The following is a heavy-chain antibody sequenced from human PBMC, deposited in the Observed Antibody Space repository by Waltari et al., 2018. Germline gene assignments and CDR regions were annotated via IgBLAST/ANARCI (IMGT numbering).Heavy chain of an antibody. J-gene: IGHJ5*02. Sequence: QVQLVQSGAEVKKPGSSVKVSCKASGGTFSSYAISWVRQAPGQGLEWMGRILRIFATANYATKFQGGVTITADNTTSTAYMELSSLRSEDTAVYYCARVPMRGEYNWFDPWGQGTLVTVSS. V-gene: IGHV1-69*08. CDR3: ARVPMRGEYNWFDP. CDR2: ILRIFATA. CDR1: GGTFSSYA.